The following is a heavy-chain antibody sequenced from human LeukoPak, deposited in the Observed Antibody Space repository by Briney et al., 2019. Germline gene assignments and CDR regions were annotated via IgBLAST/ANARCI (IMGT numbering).Heavy chain of an antibody. CDR3: AREMRSPRGGFDY. CDR1: SGSISSTSYY. J-gene: IGHJ4*02. D-gene: IGHD3-10*01. Sequence: SETPSLTCTVSSGSISSTSYYWGWIRQPPGMGLECIWSMYYSGSTYYNPSLKSRVTISVDTSKSQFSLKLSSVTAADTAVYYCAREMRSPRGGFDYWDQGTLVTVSS. V-gene: IGHV4-39*07. CDR2: MYYSGST.